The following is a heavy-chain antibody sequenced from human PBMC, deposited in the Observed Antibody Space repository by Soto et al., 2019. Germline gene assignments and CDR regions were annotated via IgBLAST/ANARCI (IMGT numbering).Heavy chain of an antibody. CDR2: ISYSGST. CDR3: ARESVGVTATNDYYYGVDV. V-gene: IGHV4-59*02. CDR1: GGSVSSSY. D-gene: IGHD1-26*01. J-gene: IGHJ6*02. Sequence: SETLSLTCTVSGGSVSSSYWSWIRQPPGRGLEWIGFISYSGSTSYNPSLKSRVTISADTSKNQLSLNLRSVTAADTAVYYCARESVGVTATNDYYYGVDVWGQGTTVTVSS.